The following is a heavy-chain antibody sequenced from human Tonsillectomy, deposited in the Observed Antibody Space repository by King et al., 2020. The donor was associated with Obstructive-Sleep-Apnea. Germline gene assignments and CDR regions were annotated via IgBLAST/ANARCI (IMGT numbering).Heavy chain of an antibody. V-gene: IGHV3-23*04. CDR3: AKAPGPKIVASTRAWFDS. Sequence: EVQLVEFGGGLVQPGGSLRLSCTASGFTFSDYALSWVRQAPGKGLEWVSAISGSAGATYYADSVKGRFTISRDNSKNTLYLQMNSLRVDDTAVYYCAKAPGPKIVASTRAWFDSWGQGTLVPVSS. CDR1: GFTFSDYA. CDR2: ISGSAGAT. J-gene: IGHJ5*01. D-gene: IGHD1-26*01.